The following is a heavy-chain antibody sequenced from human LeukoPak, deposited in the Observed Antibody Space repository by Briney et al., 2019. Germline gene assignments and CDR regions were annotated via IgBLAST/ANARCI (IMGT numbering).Heavy chain of an antibody. V-gene: IGHV4-4*07. D-gene: IGHD6-13*01. CDR1: GGSISSYY. CDR2: IYTSGST. J-gene: IGHJ6*03. CDR3: ARDRTGQQLISRKDYYYMDV. Sequence: SETLSLTCTVSGGSISSYYWSWIRQPAGNGLEWIGRIYTSGSTNYNPSLKSRVTMSVDTSKNQFSLKLNSVTAADTAVYYCARDRTGQQLISRKDYYYMDVWGKGTTVTISS.